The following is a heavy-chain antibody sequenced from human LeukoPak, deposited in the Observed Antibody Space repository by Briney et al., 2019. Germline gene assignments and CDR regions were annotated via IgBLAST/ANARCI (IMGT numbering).Heavy chain of an antibody. CDR3: ASNGRSHRPGF. CDR2: ISGGGGST. CDR1: GFTFSSYD. D-gene: IGHD2-15*01. Sequence: PGGSLRLSCAASGFTFSSYDMSWGRQAPGKGLEWVSGISGGGGSTYYADSVKGRFTISRDNSKNTLYLQMNSLRAEDTAVYYCASNGRSHRPGFWGQGTLVTVSS. J-gene: IGHJ4*02. V-gene: IGHV3-23*01.